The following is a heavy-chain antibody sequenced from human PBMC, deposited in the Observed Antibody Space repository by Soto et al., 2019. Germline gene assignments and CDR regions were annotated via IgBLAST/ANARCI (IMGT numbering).Heavy chain of an antibody. CDR3: ARRGSGSYYDY. D-gene: IGHD1-26*01. J-gene: IGHJ4*02. V-gene: IGHV3-23*01. CDR2: ISGSGGST. CDR1: GFTFSSYA. Sequence: EVQMLESGGGLVQPGGSLRLSCAASGFTFSSYAMRWVRQAPGKGLEWVSAISGSGGSTYYADSVKGRFTISRDNSKNTLYLQMNSLRAEDTAVYYCARRGSGSYYDYWGQGTLVTVSS.